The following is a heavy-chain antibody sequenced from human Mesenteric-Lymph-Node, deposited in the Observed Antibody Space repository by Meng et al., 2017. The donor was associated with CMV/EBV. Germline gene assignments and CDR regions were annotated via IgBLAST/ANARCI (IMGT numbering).Heavy chain of an antibody. Sequence: CVVSGDSITSSYWWSWVRQPPGKGLEWIGEGSLRGTTNYNPSLQSRVTISIDKTNNQVSLKLSSVTAADTAVYYCARRVFHYSMDVWGQGTTVTVSS. V-gene: IGHV4-4*02. CDR2: GSLRGTT. D-gene: IGHD2/OR15-2a*01. CDR1: GDSITSSYW. J-gene: IGHJ6*02. CDR3: ARRVFHYSMDV.